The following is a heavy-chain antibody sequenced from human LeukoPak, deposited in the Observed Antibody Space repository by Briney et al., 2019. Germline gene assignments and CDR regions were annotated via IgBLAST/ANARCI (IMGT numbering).Heavy chain of an antibody. J-gene: IGHJ6*03. CDR1: GYTFTSYG. CDR2: ISAYNGNT. CDR3: GRIQNDYYYYYMDV. V-gene: IGHV1-18*01. Sequence: ASVKVSCKASGYTFTSYGISWVRQAPGQGLGWMGWISAYNGNTNYAQKLQGRVTMTTDTSTSTAYMEPRSLRSDDTAVYYCGRIQNDYYYYYMDVWGKGTTVTVSS. D-gene: IGHD2-15*01.